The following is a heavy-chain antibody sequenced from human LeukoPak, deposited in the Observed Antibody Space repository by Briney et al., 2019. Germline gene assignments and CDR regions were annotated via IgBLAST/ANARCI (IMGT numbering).Heavy chain of an antibody. J-gene: IGHJ5*02. CDR2: INPNSGGT. Sequence: ASVRVSCKASGYTFTVYYMHWVRQAPGQGLEWMGWINPNSGGTNYAQKFQGRVTMTRDTSISTAYMELSRLRSDDTAVYYCARDNSVGDIAWWFDPWGQGTLVTVSS. CDR3: ARDNSVGDIAWWFDP. CDR1: GYTFTVYY. D-gene: IGHD3-16*02. V-gene: IGHV1-2*02.